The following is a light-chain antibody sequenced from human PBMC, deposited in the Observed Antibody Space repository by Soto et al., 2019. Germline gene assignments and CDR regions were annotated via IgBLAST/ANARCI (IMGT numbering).Light chain of an antibody. Sequence: EIVLTQSPGTLSLSPGERATLSCRASQSVSSSYLAWYQQKPGLAPRLLIFGASSRATGIPDRLSGSGSGTDFTLTISRMEPEDFAVYYCQQFVNSRTFGQGTKVDIK. CDR3: QQFVNSRT. V-gene: IGKV3-20*01. CDR1: QSVSSSY. J-gene: IGKJ1*01. CDR2: GAS.